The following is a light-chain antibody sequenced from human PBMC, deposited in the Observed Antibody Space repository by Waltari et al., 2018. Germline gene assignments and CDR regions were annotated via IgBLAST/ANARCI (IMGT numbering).Light chain of an antibody. Sequence: SSELTQGPDVSVALVQTVKITCQGDSLRTSYASWYQVKPGQAPVLVLFGKEKRPSGIPDRISGYSSGTTSSLTITGAQAEDEADYYCHSRKGRDNQVVFGGGTKLTVL. CDR1: SLRTSY. CDR3: HSRKGRDNQVV. J-gene: IGLJ3*02. CDR2: GKE. V-gene: IGLV3-19*01.